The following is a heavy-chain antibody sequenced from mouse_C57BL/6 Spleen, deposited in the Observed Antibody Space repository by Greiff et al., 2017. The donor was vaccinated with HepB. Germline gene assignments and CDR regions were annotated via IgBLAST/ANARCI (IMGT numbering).Heavy chain of an antibody. CDR1: GFSIKNTY. Sequence: EVQVQQSGAGLVGQGASVKLSCAASGFSIKNTYMHWVKQRPEQGVEGIGRIDPANGNPKYAPKLPGRATITADTSSNTAYLQLSSRTSADTAIYYGARGPYLSRNYHPMDYWGRGASCTDPS. CDR3: ARGPYLSRNYHPMDY. J-gene: IGHJ4*01. V-gene: IGHV14-3*01. CDR2: IDPANGNP. D-gene: IGHD5-5*01.